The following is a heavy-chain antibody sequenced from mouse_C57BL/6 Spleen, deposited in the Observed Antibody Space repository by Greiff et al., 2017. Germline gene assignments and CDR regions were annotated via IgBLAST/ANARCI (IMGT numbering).Heavy chain of an antibody. CDR1: GYSITSGYY. CDR2: ISYDGSN. CDR3: ASKGV. V-gene: IGHV3-6*01. J-gene: IGHJ1*03. Sequence: EVKLQESGPGLVKPSQSLSLSCSVTGYSITSGYYWNWIRQFPGNKLEWMGYISYDGSNNYNTSLKNRISITRDTSKNQFFLKLNSVTTEDTATYYCASKGVWGTGTTVTVSS.